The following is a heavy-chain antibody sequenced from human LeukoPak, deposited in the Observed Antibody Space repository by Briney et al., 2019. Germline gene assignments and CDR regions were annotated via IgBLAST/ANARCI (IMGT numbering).Heavy chain of an antibody. J-gene: IGHJ4*02. D-gene: IGHD3-22*01. CDR2: INPNSGGT. Sequence: ASVKVSCTASGYTFTGYYMHWVRQAPGQGLEWMGWINPNSGGTNYAQKFQGRVTMTRDTSISTAYMELSRLRSDDTAVYYCARVPYYYDSSGYSTRYYFDYWGQGTLVTVSS. V-gene: IGHV1-2*02. CDR3: ARVPYYYDSSGYSTRYYFDY. CDR1: GYTFTGYY.